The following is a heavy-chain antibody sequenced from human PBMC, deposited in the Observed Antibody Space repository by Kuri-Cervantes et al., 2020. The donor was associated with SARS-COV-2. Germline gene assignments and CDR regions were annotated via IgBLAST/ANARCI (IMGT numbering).Heavy chain of an antibody. Sequence: SCAVSGDSISSSNWWSWVRQPPGKGLEWIGEIYHSGSTNYNPSLKSRVTISVDKSKNQFSLKLSSVTAADTAVYYCARDTGYCGGDCSAFDIWGQGTMVTVSS. CDR2: IYHSGST. CDR1: GDSISSSNW. CDR3: ARDTGYCGGDCSAFDI. D-gene: IGHD2-21*02. J-gene: IGHJ3*02. V-gene: IGHV4-4*02.